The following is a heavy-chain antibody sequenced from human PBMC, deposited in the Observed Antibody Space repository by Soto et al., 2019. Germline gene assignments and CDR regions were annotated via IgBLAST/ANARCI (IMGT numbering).Heavy chain of an antibody. Sequence: PSETLSLTCSVSAGSISTYHWSWIRQPAGKGREWIGRIYYTGSTHYNPSRKSRVTMSVDTSKNQSSLKVSSVTAADTAVYYCARDCSGGACFPVSFDYWGRGTLVT. V-gene: IGHV4-4*07. CDR3: ARDCSGGACFPVSFDY. J-gene: IGHJ4*02. CDR2: IYYTGST. D-gene: IGHD2-15*01. CDR1: AGSISTYH.